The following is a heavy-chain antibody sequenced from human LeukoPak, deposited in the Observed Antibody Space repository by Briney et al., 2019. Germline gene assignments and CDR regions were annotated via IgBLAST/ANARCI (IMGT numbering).Heavy chain of an antibody. Sequence: PLETLSLTCAVYGGSFSGYYWSWIRQPPGKGLEWIGEINHSGSTNYNPSLKSRVTISVDTSKNQFSLKLSSVTAADTAVYYCAGSGKVFDYWGQGTLVTVSS. V-gene: IGHV4-34*01. J-gene: IGHJ4*02. CDR2: INHSGST. D-gene: IGHD3-10*01. CDR3: AGSGKVFDY. CDR1: GGSFSGYY.